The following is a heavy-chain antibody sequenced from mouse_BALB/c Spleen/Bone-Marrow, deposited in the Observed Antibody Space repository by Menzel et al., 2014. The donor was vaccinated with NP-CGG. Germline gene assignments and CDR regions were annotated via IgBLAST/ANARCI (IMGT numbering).Heavy chain of an antibody. J-gene: IGHJ2*01. CDR1: GYSIXSGYY. CDR2: ISYDGSN. D-gene: IGHD1-1*01. CDR3: ARVYYHGSSYYFDY. Sequence: EVKLMESGPGLVKPSQSLSLTCSVTGYSIXSGYYWNWIRQFPGNKLEWMGYISYDGSNNYNPSLKNRISITRDTSKNQFFLELNSVTTEDTATYYCARVYYHGSSYYFDYWGQGTTLTVSS. V-gene: IGHV3-6*01.